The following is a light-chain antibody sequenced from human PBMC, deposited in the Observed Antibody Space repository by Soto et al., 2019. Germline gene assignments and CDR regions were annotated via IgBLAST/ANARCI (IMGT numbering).Light chain of an antibody. CDR1: QGISSS. V-gene: IGKV1-9*01. CDR2: AAS. Sequence: DIQLTQSPSFLSASGGDRVTITCRASQGISSSLGWYQQKPGKAPKLLIYAASTFQSGVPSRFSGSGSETEFTLTISSLQPEDFATYYCQQVNSYPVTFGQGTKVEIK. J-gene: IGKJ1*01. CDR3: QQVNSYPVT.